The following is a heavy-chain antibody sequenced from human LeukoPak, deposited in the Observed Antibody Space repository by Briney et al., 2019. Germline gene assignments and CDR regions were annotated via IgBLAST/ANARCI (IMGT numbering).Heavy chain of an antibody. D-gene: IGHD6-13*01. J-gene: IGHJ3*02. V-gene: IGHV3-66*01. CDR1: GFTFSDYA. CDR3: AREQQLDAFDI. CDR2: IYSGGST. Sequence: GGSLRLSCVASGFTFSDYAMNWVRQAPGKGLEWVSVIYSGGSTYYADSVKGRFTISRDNSKNTLYLQMNSLRAEDTAVYYCAREQQLDAFDIWGQGTMVTVSS.